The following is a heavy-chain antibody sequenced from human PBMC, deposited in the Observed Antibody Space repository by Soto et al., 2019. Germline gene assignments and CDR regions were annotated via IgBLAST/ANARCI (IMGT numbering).Heavy chain of an antibody. CDR2: IYYSGST. V-gene: IGHV4-39*01. CDR3: ARRLRAGLFGTLRGSSWYPPPTDYFDY. CDR1: GGSISSSSYY. J-gene: IGHJ4*02. D-gene: IGHD6-13*01. Sequence: RSLTCTVSGGSISSSSYYWGWIRQPPGKGLEWIGSIYYSGSTYYNPSLKSRVTISVDTSKNQFSLKLSSVTAADTAVYYCARRLRAGLFGTLRGSSWYPPPTDYFDYWGQGTLVTVSS.